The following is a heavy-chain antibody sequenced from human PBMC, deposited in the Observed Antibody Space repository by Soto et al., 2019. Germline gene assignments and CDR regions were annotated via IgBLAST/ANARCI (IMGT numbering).Heavy chain of an antibody. CDR3: ARELRLGSNSVDY. V-gene: IGHV4-61*01. CDR1: GGSVNSCSYY. J-gene: IGHJ4*02. D-gene: IGHD3-16*01. Sequence: QVHLQESGPGLVKPSETLSLTCAVSGGSVNSCSYYWSWIRQPPGKGLEWIGYIYYSGSTNYNPPLKGRVTISLDTSKNPFSLKLTSGPAADTAVYYCARELRLGSNSVDYLGQGTLVTVSS. CDR2: IYYSGST.